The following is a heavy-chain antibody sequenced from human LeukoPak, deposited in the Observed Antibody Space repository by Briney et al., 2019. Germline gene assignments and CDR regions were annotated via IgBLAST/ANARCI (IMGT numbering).Heavy chain of an antibody. Sequence: SETLSLTCTVSGYSISSGYYWGWIRQPPGKGLEWIGSIYHSGSTYYNPSLKSRVTISVDTSKKQFSLKLSSVTAADTAVYYCARVYRLIWFGDLAFDIWGQGTMVTVSS. D-gene: IGHD3-10*01. CDR2: IYHSGST. CDR3: ARVYRLIWFGDLAFDI. CDR1: GYSISSGYY. V-gene: IGHV4-38-2*02. J-gene: IGHJ3*02.